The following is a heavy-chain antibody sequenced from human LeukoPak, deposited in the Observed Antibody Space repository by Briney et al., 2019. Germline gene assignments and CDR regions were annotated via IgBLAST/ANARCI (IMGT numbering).Heavy chain of an antibody. Sequence: PSETLSLTCTVSGGSISSYCWSWIRPPAGKGLEWIGRIYTSGSTNYNPSLKSRVTMSVDTSKNQFSLKLSSVTAADTAVYYCAGARYSYGKPYYFDYWGQGTLVTVSS. CDR3: AGARYSYGKPYYFDY. D-gene: IGHD5-18*01. V-gene: IGHV4-4*07. CDR1: GGSISSYC. CDR2: IYTSGST. J-gene: IGHJ4*02.